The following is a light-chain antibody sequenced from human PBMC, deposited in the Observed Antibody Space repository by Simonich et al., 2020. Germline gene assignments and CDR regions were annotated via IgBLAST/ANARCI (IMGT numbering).Light chain of an antibody. J-gene: IGLJ2*01. Sequence: QSALTQPASVSGSPGQSIPISCTGTSSDVGGYNYVSWSQQHPGKAPKLMIYDVSNRPSGVSNRVSGSKSGNTASLTISGLQAEDEADYYCSSYTSSSSVVFGGGTKLTVL. V-gene: IGLV2-14*03. CDR1: SSDVGGYNY. CDR3: SSYTSSSSVV. CDR2: DVS.